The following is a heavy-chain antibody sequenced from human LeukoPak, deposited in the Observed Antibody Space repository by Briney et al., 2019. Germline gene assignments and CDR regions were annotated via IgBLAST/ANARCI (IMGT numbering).Heavy chain of an antibody. CDR3: ATAYSSGWYAGY. V-gene: IGHV1-24*01. CDR2: FDPEDGET. CDR1: GYTLTELS. Sequence: GALVKVSCKVSGYTLTELSMHWVRQAPGKGLEWMGGFDPEDGETIYAQKFQGRVTMTEDTSTDTAYMELSSLRSEDTAVYYCATAYSSGWYAGYWGQGTLVTVSS. J-gene: IGHJ4*02. D-gene: IGHD6-19*01.